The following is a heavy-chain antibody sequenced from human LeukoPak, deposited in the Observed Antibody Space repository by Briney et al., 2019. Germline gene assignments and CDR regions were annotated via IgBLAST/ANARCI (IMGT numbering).Heavy chain of an antibody. D-gene: IGHD5-18*01. V-gene: IGHV3-48*03. CDR3: ASGYSYGYYFDY. J-gene: IGHJ4*02. Sequence: GGSLRLSCAASGFTFSSYEMNWVRQAPGKGLEWVSYISSSGSTIYYADSVKGRFTISRDNAKNSLYLQMNSLRAEDTAVYYCASGYSYGYYFDYWGQGTLVTVSS. CDR2: ISSSGSTI. CDR1: GFTFSSYE.